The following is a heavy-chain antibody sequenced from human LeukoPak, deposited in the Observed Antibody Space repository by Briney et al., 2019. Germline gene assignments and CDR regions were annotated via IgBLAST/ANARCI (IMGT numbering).Heavy chain of an antibody. CDR3: AIAPGYCNTTSCHSWFDP. J-gene: IGHJ5*02. CDR1: GFIFSSYS. D-gene: IGHD2-2*01. Sequence: PGGSLRLSCAASGFIFSSYSMNWVRQAPGTGLEWVSAISPSSSYIYYADSVKGRFTISRDNAKNSLYLQMNNLRAEDTAVYYCAIAPGYCNTTSCHSWFDPWGQGTLVTVSS. V-gene: IGHV3-21*01. CDR2: ISPSSSYI.